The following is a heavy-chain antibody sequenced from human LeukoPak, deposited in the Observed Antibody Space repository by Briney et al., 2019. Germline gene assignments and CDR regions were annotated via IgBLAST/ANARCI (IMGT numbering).Heavy chain of an antibody. CDR2: ISSSTSTI. D-gene: IGHD4-17*01. J-gene: IGHJ4*02. V-gene: IGHV3-48*01. Sequence: GGSLRLSCAASGFTFSSYTMNWVRQAPGKRLEWVSSISSSTSTIHYADSVKGRFTIFRDNAKNSLYLQMNSLRAEDTAVYFCAKDYYGDYYFDYWGQGTLVTVSS. CDR1: GFTFSSYT. CDR3: AKDYYGDYYFDY.